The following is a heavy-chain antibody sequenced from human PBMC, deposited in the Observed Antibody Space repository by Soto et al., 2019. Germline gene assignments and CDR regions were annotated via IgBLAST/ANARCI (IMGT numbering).Heavy chain of an antibody. CDR2: INHSGST. J-gene: IGHJ5*02. D-gene: IGHD5-18*01. CDR1: GGSGGSFSGYY. V-gene: IGHV4-34*09. Sequence: SETLSLTCAVYGGSGGSFSGYYWSWIRQPPGKGLEWIGEINHSGSTNYNPSLKSRVTISVDTSKNQFSLKLSSVTAADTAVYYCARVLRGYRNAIALNWFDPWGQGTLVTVSS. CDR3: ARVLRGYRNAIALNWFDP.